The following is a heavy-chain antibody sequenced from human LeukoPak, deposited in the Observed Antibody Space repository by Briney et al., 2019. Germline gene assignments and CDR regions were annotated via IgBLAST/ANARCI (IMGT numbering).Heavy chain of an antibody. CDR3: ARDSPACSGGSCYSVPYYYYMDV. Sequence: ASVKVSCKASGGTFSSYAISWVRQAPGQGLEWMGGITPIFGTANYAQKFQGRVTITADKSTSTAYMELSSLRSEDTAVYYCARDSPACSGGSCYSVPYYYYMDVWGKGTTVTVSS. J-gene: IGHJ6*03. D-gene: IGHD2-15*01. V-gene: IGHV1-69*06. CDR2: ITPIFGTA. CDR1: GGTFSSYA.